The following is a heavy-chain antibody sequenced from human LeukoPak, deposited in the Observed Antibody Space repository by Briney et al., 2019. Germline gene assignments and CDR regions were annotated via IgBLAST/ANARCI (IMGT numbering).Heavy chain of an antibody. CDR3: ARGRVGAPFDY. CDR2: IYTSGST. V-gene: IGHV4-61*02. J-gene: IGHJ4*02. D-gene: IGHD1-26*01. Sequence: SQTLSLTCTVSGGSISSGSYYWSWIRQPAGKGLEWIGRIYTSGSTNYNPSLKSRVTISVDTSKNQFSLKLSSVTAADTAVYYCARGRVGAPFDYWGQGTLVTVYS. CDR1: GGSISSGSYY.